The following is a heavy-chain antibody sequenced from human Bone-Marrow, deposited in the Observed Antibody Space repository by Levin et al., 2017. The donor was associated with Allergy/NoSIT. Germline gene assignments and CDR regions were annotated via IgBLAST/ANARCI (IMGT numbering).Heavy chain of an antibody. Sequence: PGGSLRLSCVASGFTFSNSGMGWVRQAPGKGLEWVSGISGTADDTYYADSVKGRFTISRDNSKNTLYLQMDSLRAEDTARYYCAKCPAPRCQYFFDFWGQGILVSVSS. D-gene: IGHD2/OR15-2a*01. V-gene: IGHV3-23*01. CDR3: AKCPAPRCQYFFDF. CDR2: ISGTADDT. J-gene: IGHJ4*02. CDR1: GFTFSNSG.